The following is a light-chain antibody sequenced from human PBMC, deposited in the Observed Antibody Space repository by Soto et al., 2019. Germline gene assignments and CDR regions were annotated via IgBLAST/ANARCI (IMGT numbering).Light chain of an antibody. CDR3: QQYNTYPWT. Sequence: DIQMTQSPSNLSASVGDRVTITCRSSQFISTWVAWYQQKPGKAPKLLISEASSRDNGVPSRFSGDVSGTDFTLTISTLQPDDFATYYCQQYNTYPWTFGQGTKLEIK. CDR2: EAS. V-gene: IGKV1-5*01. J-gene: IGKJ1*01. CDR1: QFISTW.